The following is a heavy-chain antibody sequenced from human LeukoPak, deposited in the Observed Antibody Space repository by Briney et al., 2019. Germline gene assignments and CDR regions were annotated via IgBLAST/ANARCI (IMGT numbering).Heavy chain of an antibody. CDR3: AKVRGGSYYYFDS. Sequence: GGSLRLSCAASGLTFVAYDMHWVRQAPGRGLEWVAFIRYDGAYQKYADSVKGRFTISRDNSESTLHLQMNSLRAEDTAVYYCAKVRGGSYYYFDSWGQGTLVTVSS. CDR1: GLTFVAYD. D-gene: IGHD1-26*01. CDR2: IRYDGAYQ. J-gene: IGHJ4*02. V-gene: IGHV3-30*02.